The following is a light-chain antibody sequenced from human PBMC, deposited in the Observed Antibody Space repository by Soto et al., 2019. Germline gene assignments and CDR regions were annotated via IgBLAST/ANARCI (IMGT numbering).Light chain of an antibody. CDR2: DVS. J-gene: IGLJ2*01. CDR3: SSYTSSSTLGV. CDR1: SSDVGGYNY. Sequence: QSVLTQPASVSGSPGQSITISCTGTSSDVGGYNYVSWYQQHPGKAPKLMIYDVSNRPSGVSNRFSGSKSGNTASLTISGLPAEAEADYYCSSYTSSSTLGVFGGGTKVTVL. V-gene: IGLV2-14*01.